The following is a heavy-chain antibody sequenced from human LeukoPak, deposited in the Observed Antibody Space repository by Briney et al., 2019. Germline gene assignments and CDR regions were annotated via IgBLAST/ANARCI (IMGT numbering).Heavy chain of an antibody. D-gene: IGHD1-14*01. CDR3: ARKPDGHFPFDY. V-gene: IGHV4-28*01. CDR1: GHSISSSYW. CDR2: IYYSGRT. Sequence: SETLSLTCAVSGHSISSSYWWGWIRQPPGKGLEWIGYIYYSGRTYYNPCLKSRVTMSVDTSKNKSSLKLSSVTAVDTAVYYCARKPDGHFPFDYWGQGTLVTVSS. J-gene: IGHJ4*02.